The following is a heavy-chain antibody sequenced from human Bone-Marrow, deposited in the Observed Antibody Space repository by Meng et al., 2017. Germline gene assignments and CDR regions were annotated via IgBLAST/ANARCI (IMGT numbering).Heavy chain of an antibody. J-gene: IGHJ4*02. D-gene: IGHD1-26*01. CDR3: ARSPIDKCDLSALPLDY. CDR1: GFSISHNY. Sequence: GGSLRLSCAASGFSISHNYMSWVRQAPGTGLEWVSVIYSGGNTYYADSVKGRFTISRDNSKNTVFLHINSLRPEDTAVYYCARSPIDKCDLSALPLDYWGQGTLVTVSS. CDR2: IYSGGNT. V-gene: IGHV3-66*02.